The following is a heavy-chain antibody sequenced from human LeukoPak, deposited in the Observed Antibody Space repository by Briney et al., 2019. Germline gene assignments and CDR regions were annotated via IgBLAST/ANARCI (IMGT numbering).Heavy chain of an antibody. J-gene: IGHJ2*01. Sequence: PGGSLRLSCAASGFTFSSYAMSWVRQAPGKGLEWVSAISGSGGSTYYADSVKGRFTISRDNSKNTLYLQMNSLRAEDTAVYYCAKDQGYTYGLDWYFDLWGRGTLVTVSS. CDR3: AKDQGYTYGLDWYFDL. D-gene: IGHD5-18*01. CDR1: GFTFSSYA. V-gene: IGHV3-23*01. CDR2: ISGSGGST.